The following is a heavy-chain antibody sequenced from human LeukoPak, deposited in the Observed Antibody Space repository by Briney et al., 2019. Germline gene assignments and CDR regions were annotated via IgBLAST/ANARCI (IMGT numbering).Heavy chain of an antibody. V-gene: IGHV1-2*02. CDR3: ARDLAMYSPDLDY. CDR2: INPKTGVT. D-gene: IGHD1-26*01. CDR1: GYTFTDYY. J-gene: IGHJ4*02. Sequence: GPSVKVSCKASGYTFTDYYLHWVRQAPGHGLEWMGWINPKTGVTKYAQNFQGRVTMTRDTSISTAYMEVSRLRSDDTAVFYCARDLAMYSPDLDYWGQGTLVTVSS.